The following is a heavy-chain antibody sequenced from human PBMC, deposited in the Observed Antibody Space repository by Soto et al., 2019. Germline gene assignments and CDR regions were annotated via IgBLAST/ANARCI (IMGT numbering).Heavy chain of an antibody. Sequence: QVQLQQSGPGLVKPSQTLSLTCDISGDSVSTNTATWDWLRQSPSRGLEWLGRTYYRSRWYFDYAVSVKSRITISPDISNNQVSLQLTSVTPDDTAIHYCVRLIGNSWLDSWGQGTLVTVSS. V-gene: IGHV6-1*01. CDR3: VRLIGNSWLDS. CDR1: GDSVSTNTAT. D-gene: IGHD3-22*01. CDR2: TYYRSRWYF. J-gene: IGHJ5*01.